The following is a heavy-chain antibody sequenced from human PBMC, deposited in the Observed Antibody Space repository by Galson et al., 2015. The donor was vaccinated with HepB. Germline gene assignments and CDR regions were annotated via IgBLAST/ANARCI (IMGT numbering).Heavy chain of an antibody. V-gene: IGHV3-23*01. CDR1: GFTLSSYA. J-gene: IGHJ4*02. D-gene: IGHD5-18*01. Sequence: SLRLSCATSGFTLSSYAMSWVRQAPGKGLEWVSAISGSGGSTYYADSVKGRFTISRDNSKNTLYLQMNSLRAEDTAVYYCAKDGRVGYSESPSLIDYWGQGTLVTVSS. CDR2: ISGSGGST. CDR3: AKDGRVGYSESPSLIDY.